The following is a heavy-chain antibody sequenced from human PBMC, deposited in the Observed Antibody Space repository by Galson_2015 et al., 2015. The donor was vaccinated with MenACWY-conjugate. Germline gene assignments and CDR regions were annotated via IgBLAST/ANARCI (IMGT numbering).Heavy chain of an antibody. V-gene: IGHV6-1*01. CDR1: GDSVSSNSAA. Sequence: CAISGDSVSSNSAAWNWIRQSPSRGLEWLGRTYYRSKWYNDYAVSVKSRITINPDTSKNQFSLQLNSVTPEDTAVYYCARNLLEKNYYYYGMGVWGQGTTVTVSS. CDR3: ARNLLEKNYYYYGMGV. J-gene: IGHJ6*02. CDR2: TYYRSKWYN. D-gene: IGHD1-1*01.